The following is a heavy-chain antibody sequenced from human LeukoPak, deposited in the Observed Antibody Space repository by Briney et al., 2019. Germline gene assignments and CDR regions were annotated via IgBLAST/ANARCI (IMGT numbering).Heavy chain of an antibody. Sequence: GGSLRLSCAASGFTFSSYWMHWVRRTPGKGLVWVSRIDSDGSSTRYADSVKGRFTISRDNAKNTLYLQMNSLRVEDTAVYYCLRDRVAVTAADSSDYWGQGTLVTVSS. J-gene: IGHJ4*02. V-gene: IGHV3-74*01. D-gene: IGHD2-21*02. CDR1: GFTFSSYW. CDR3: LRDRVAVTAADSSDY. CDR2: IDSDGSST.